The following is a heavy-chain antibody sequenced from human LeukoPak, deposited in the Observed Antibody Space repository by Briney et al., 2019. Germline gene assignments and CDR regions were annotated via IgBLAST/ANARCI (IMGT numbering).Heavy chain of an antibody. Sequence: GGSLRLSCETSGFYVSEKYLAWVRQAPGQGLEWVSAMYSGGSTYYSDSVRGRFTISRDNLRNTLFLQMNSLRPEDTVLYFCARIDLSDMAFNYWGQGTLVTVSS. CDR1: GFYVSEKY. CDR3: ARIDLSDMAFNY. J-gene: IGHJ4*02. V-gene: IGHV3-53*01. CDR2: MYSGGST. D-gene: IGHD2-15*01.